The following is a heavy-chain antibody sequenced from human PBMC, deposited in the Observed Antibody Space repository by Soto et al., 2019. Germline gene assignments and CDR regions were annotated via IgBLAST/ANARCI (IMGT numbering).Heavy chain of an antibody. V-gene: IGHV1-69*06. CDR1: GGTFGTNA. Sequence: QVQLVQSGAEVKKPGSAIKVSCKTFGGTFGTNAISCVRQAPGQGPEWMGGILPIFGAASYAQRFKGRLSITADKSTNTAYLELSELRSEDTATYYCAREIMTSWFDSWGQGTLVTISS. CDR2: ILPIFGAA. CDR3: AREIMTSWFDS. D-gene: IGHD4-17*01. J-gene: IGHJ5*01.